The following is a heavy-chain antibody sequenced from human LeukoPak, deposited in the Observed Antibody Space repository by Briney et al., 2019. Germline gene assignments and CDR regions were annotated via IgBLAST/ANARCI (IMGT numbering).Heavy chain of an antibody. CDR2: IYSDGSST. V-gene: IGHV3-74*01. CDR3: ARVRNTRSPFDY. Sequence: GALRLSCAASGFTFNSYWMHWVRQAPGEGLVWVSRIYSDGSSTTYADSVKGRFAISRDNAKNTLYLQLNSLRAEDTAVYYCARVRNTRSPFDYWGQGTLVTVSS. J-gene: IGHJ4*02. D-gene: IGHD1-14*01. CDR1: GFTFNSYW.